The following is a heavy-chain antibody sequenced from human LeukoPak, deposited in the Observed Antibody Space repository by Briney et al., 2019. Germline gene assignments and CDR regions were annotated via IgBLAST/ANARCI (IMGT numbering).Heavy chain of an antibody. CDR1: GGSISSSSYY. CDR3: AYTSPFDY. V-gene: IGHV4-39*01. Sequence: ETLSLTCTVSGGSISSSSYYWGWIRQPPGKGLEWLGSIYYSGSTYYNPSLKSRVTISVDTSKNQFSLKLSSVTAADTAVYYCAYTSPFDYWGQGTLVTVSS. CDR2: IYYSGST. D-gene: IGHD2-2*02. J-gene: IGHJ4*02.